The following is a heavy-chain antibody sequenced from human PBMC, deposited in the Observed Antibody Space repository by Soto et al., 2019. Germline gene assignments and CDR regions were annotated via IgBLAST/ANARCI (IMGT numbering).Heavy chain of an antibody. CDR1: GGSISSYY. D-gene: IGHD3-22*01. V-gene: IGHV4-59*12. Sequence: SETLSLTCTVSGGSISSYYWSWIRQPPGKGLEWIGYIYYSGSTNYNPSLKSRVTISVDTSKNQFSLKLSSVTAADTAVYYCESYDISVYPTFDYWGQGTLVTVSS. J-gene: IGHJ4*02. CDR2: IYYSGST. CDR3: ESYDISVYPTFDY.